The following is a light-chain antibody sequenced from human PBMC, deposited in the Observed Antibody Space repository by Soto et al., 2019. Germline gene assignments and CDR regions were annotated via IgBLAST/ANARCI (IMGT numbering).Light chain of an antibody. J-gene: IGKJ1*01. CDR3: QQSYSTPRT. V-gene: IGKV1-39*01. CDR1: QSISSY. Sequence: DIQMTQSPSSLSASVGDRVTITCRASQSISSYLNWYQQKPGKAPKLLIYAASSLQSGVPSRLSGSGSGTAFNLTISSLQPEDFATYSCQQSYSTPRTFGQGTKVEIK. CDR2: AAS.